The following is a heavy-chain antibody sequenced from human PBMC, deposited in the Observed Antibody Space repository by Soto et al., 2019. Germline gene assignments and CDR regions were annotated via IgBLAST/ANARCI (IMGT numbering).Heavy chain of an antibody. CDR1: GGSISSYY. D-gene: IGHD6-13*01. J-gene: IGHJ4*02. CDR3: ARTSVEAAAAGPSFDY. CDR2: IYYSGST. Sequence: SETLSLTCTVSGGSISSYYWSWIRQPPGKGLEWIGYIYYSGSTNYNPSLKSRVTISVDTSKNQFSLKLSSVTAADTAVYYCARTSVEAAAAGPSFDYWGQGTLVTVSS. V-gene: IGHV4-59*01.